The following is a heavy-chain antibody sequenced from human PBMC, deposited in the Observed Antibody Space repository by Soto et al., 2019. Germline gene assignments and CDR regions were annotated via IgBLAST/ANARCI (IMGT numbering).Heavy chain of an antibody. CDR1: GYIFTNYY. D-gene: IGHD6-13*01. CDR3: ARDLAAAAY. CDR2: INPLPTSGRT. Sequence: QLQLVQSGAEVKKPGASVKVSCKASGYIFTNYYIHWVRQAPGQGLEWMAIINPLPTSGRTNDAQKFQGRVTVTRDTSTSTVYLELSSLRSDDTAVYYCARDLAAAAYWGQGTLVTVSS. J-gene: IGHJ4*02. V-gene: IGHV1-46*01.